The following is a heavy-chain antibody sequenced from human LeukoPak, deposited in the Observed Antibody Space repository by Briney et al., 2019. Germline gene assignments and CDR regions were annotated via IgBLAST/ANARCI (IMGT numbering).Heavy chain of an antibody. D-gene: IGHD6-19*01. V-gene: IGHV4-59*08. CDR1: GGSISSYY. CDR3: ARRGGCKYFDY. CDR2: IYYSGST. J-gene: IGHJ4*02. Sequence: SETLSLTCTVSGGSISSYYWSWIRQPPGKGLEWIGYIYYSGSTNYNPSLKSRVTISVDTSKNQFSLKLSSVTAADTAVYYCARRGGCKYFDYWGQGTLVTVSS.